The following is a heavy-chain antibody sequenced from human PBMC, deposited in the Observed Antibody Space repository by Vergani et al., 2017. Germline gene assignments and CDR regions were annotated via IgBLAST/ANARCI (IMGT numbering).Heavy chain of an antibody. CDR2: MNPNSVNT. J-gene: IGHJ6*02. CDR3: AREEYDCWSGYDYSMDV. Sequence: QVQLVQSGAEVKKPGASVKVSCKASGYTFTGYYMHWVRQAPGQGLEWMGWMNPNSVNTGYAQKFQGRATMTRNTSISTAYMEMSSLRSEDTAVYYCAREEYDCWSGYDYSMDVWGQGTTVTVSS. V-gene: IGHV1-8*02. D-gene: IGHD3-3*01. CDR1: GYTFTGYY.